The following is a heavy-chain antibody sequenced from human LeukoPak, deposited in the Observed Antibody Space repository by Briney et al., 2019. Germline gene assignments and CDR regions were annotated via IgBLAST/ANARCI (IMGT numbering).Heavy chain of an antibody. V-gene: IGHV3-21*01. J-gene: IGHJ6*01. Sequence: GGSLRLSCAASGFTFCGCTRSWVRQAPGKGLEWVSSISTSSSYIYYADSVKGRFTISRDNAKNSLHLQMNSLRAEDTAVYYCASGGDLLPYYYYGMEPWAQKPTVTVSS. CDR2: ISTSSSYI. D-gene: IGHD1-26*01. CDR3: ASGGDLLPYYYYGMEP. CDR1: GFTFCGCT.